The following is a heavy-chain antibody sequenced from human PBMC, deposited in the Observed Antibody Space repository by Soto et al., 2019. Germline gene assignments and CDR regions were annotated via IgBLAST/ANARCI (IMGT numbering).Heavy chain of an antibody. J-gene: IGHJ4*02. D-gene: IGHD6-19*01. V-gene: IGHV4-59*01. Sequence: PSETLSLTCTVSGGSISSYYWSWIRQPPGKGLEWIGYIYYSGSTNYNPSLKSRVTISVDTSKNQFSLKLSSVTAADTAVYYCARTAVAGREKDYWGQGTLVTVSS. CDR1: GGSISSYY. CDR3: ARTAVAGREKDY. CDR2: IYYSGST.